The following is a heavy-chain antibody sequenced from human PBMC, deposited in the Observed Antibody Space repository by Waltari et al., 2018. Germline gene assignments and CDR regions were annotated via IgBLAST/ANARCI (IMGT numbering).Heavy chain of an antibody. CDR2: ICPGDSET. CDR3: ARRSIAARTSPQNNWFDP. CDR1: GYSFTSYW. Sequence: EVQLVQSGAEVKKPGESLKISCKGSGYSFTSYWLGWVRQMPGKGLEWMGIICPGDSETRYSRSVQGQVTMSADKSIRTAYLQWSSLKAADTGRYYGARRSIAARTSPQNNWFDPWGQGTLVTVSS. V-gene: IGHV5-51*01. D-gene: IGHD6-6*01. J-gene: IGHJ5*02.